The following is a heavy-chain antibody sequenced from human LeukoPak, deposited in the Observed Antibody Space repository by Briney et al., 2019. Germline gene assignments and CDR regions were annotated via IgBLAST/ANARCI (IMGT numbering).Heavy chain of an antibody. D-gene: IGHD2-21*02. V-gene: IGHV3-30*02. Sequence: GGSLRLSCAASGFTFLSYGMHWIRQAPGKGLEWVAFIRYDGNNEYYGDSVRGRFIISRDNSKNILYLQMNSLSTEDTAVYYCVKDQVTEDSTRIYYFDHWGQGILVTVSS. CDR3: VKDQVTEDSTRIYYFDH. J-gene: IGHJ4*02. CDR1: GFTFLSYG. CDR2: IRYDGNNE.